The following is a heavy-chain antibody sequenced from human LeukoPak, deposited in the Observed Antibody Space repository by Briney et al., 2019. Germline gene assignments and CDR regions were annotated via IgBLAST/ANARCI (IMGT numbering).Heavy chain of an antibody. D-gene: IGHD2-21*02. J-gene: IGHJ2*01. V-gene: IGHV1-24*01. CDR1: GSTLSDLS. CDR2: SDPEDGET. CDR3: VTDRARLFWYFDL. Sequence: ASVKVSCKLSGSTLSDLSIHWVRQAPGKGREYVGGSDPEDGETFHAQNFQGRVTMTQDTSIDTAYMELSSLRSEDTAVYYCVTDRARLFWYFDLWGRGTLVTVSS.